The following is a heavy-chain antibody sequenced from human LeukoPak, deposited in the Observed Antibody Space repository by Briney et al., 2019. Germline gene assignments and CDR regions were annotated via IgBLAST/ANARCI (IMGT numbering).Heavy chain of an antibody. J-gene: IGHJ3*02. Sequence: GGSLRLSCAASGFTFSSYSMNWVRQAPGKGLEWVSSISSSSSYIYYADSVKGRFTISRDNAKNSLYLQMNSLRAEDTAVYYCARDFWSGYYTGIDAFDIWGQGTMVTVSS. CDR2: ISSSSSYI. V-gene: IGHV3-21*01. CDR3: ARDFWSGYYTGIDAFDI. CDR1: GFTFSSYS. D-gene: IGHD3-3*01.